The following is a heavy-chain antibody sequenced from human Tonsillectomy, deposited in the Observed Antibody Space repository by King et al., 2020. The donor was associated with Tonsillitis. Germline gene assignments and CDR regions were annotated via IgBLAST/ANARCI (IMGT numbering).Heavy chain of an antibody. CDR1: GFTFSSYA. Sequence: VQLVESGGGVVQPGRSLRLSCAASGFTFSSYAMHWVRQAPGKGLEWVAVISYDGSNKYYADSVKGRFTISRDNSKNTLYLQMNSLRAEDTAVCYCARNDFWSGYYAYYFDYWGQGTLVTVSS. CDR3: ARNDFWSGYYAYYFDY. D-gene: IGHD3-3*01. CDR2: ISYDGSNK. J-gene: IGHJ4*02. V-gene: IGHV3-30*04.